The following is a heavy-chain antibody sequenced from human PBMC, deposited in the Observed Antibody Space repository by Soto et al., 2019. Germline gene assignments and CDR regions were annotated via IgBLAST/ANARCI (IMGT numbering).Heavy chain of an antibody. V-gene: IGHV1-69*08. J-gene: IGHJ6*03. D-gene: IGHD2-2*01. Sequence: QVQLEQSGAEMRQPASSVKVSCTASGVTFNNYTITWVRQAPGQGLEWMGGIIPALGTATYPQNFQGRVIFTADRPTGTAYMELSSLISQDMDDYYCRRQHCSGTNFPGYYYDLDVWGNGTTLPGSS. CDR3: RRQHCSGTNFPGYYYDLDV. CDR1: GVTFNNYT. CDR2: IIPALGTA.